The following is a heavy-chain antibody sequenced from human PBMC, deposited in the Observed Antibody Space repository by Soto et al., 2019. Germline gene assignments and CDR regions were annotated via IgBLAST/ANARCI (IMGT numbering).Heavy chain of an antibody. J-gene: IGHJ4*02. D-gene: IGHD3-10*01. CDR2: IKTEADGGAT. Sequence: GGSLRLSCAASGFIFSNAWMSWVRQAPGKGLEWVGRIKTEADGGATDYTAPVKVRFTISRDDSKNTVYLQMNYLKAEDTAFYYCDTQHYYNGFDYWGQGTLVTVSS. CDR1: GFIFSNAW. CDR3: DTQHYYNGFDY. V-gene: IGHV3-15*01.